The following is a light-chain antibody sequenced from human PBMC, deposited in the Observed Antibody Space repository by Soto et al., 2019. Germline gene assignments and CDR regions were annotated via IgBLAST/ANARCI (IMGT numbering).Light chain of an antibody. CDR3: YSCAVSNVV. J-gene: IGLJ2*01. V-gene: IGLV2-11*02. CDR2: DVS. Sequence: QSVLTQPRSVSGSPGQSVTISCTGTSSDVGGYNYVSWYQQHPGKAPKLIIYDVSKRPSGVPDRFSGSKSGNTASLTMSGPKAEDEADYYSYSCAVSNVVFGGGTKLTVL. CDR1: SSDVGGYNY.